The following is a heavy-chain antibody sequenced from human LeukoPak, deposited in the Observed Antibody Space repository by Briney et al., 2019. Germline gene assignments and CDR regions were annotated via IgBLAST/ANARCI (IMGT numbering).Heavy chain of an antibody. V-gene: IGHV4-59*01. J-gene: IGHJ5*02. CDR2: IHYRGRT. Sequence: SETRSLTCTVSGDSISIYYGNWIRQPPGEGLEWVGYIHYRGRTNYNRSLKGRIRISVGTSQRQSSLKLSSVTAADTAVYYCARRDSSGYFLPLGFDPWGQGTLVTVSS. CDR3: ARRDSSGYFLPLGFDP. D-gene: IGHD3-22*01. CDR1: GDSISIYY.